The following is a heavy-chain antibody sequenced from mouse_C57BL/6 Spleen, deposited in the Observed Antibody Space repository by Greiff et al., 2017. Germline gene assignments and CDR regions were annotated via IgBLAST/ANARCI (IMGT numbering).Heavy chain of an antibody. J-gene: IGHJ3*01. CDR3: ALPDYEGVAWFAY. Sequence: QVQLQQPGAELVKPGASVKLSCKASGYTFTSYWMHWVKQRPGQGLEWIGMIHPNSGSTNYNEKFKSKATLAVNKSSTTAYMQLSSLTSEDSAVYYCALPDYEGVAWFAYWGQGTLVAVSS. CDR1: GYTFTSYW. D-gene: IGHD2-4*01. CDR2: IHPNSGST. V-gene: IGHV1-64*01.